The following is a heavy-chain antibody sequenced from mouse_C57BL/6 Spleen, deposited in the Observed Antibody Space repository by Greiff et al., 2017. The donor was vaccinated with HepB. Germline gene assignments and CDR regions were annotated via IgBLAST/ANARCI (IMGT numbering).Heavy chain of an antibody. CDR1: GYTFTDYE. CDR3: TRGGSSYGGYFDV. Sequence: QVQLQQSGAELVRPGASVTLSCKASGYTFTDYEMHWVKQTPVHGLEWIGAIDPETGGTAYNQKFKGKAILTADKSSSTAYMELRSLTSEDSAVYYWTRGGSSYGGYFDVWGTGTTVTVSS. D-gene: IGHD1-1*01. J-gene: IGHJ1*03. V-gene: IGHV1-15*01. CDR2: IDPETGGT.